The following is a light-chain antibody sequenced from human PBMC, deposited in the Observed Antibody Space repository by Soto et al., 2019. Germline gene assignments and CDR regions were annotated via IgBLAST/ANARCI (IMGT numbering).Light chain of an antibody. V-gene: IGKV3-20*01. CDR1: QSVSSNY. Sequence: ENVLTQSPGTLSLSPGERATLSCRASQSVSSNYLAWYQQKPRQAPRLFIYGASSRATGIPDRFSGSGSGTDFTLTISRLEPEDFAVYYCQQYGSSPLTFGGGTKVEIK. CDR3: QQYGSSPLT. CDR2: GAS. J-gene: IGKJ4*01.